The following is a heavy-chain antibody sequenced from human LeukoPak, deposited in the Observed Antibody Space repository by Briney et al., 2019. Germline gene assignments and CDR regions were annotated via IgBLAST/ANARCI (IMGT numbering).Heavy chain of an antibody. D-gene: IGHD4-23*01. CDR3: AKDETTVGPWYLDL. Sequence: GRSLRLSCAASGFTFDDYAMHWVRQAPGKGLEWVSGISWNSGSIGYADSVKGRFTISRDNAKNSLYLEMNSLRAEDTALYYCAKDETTVGPWYLDLWGRDTLVTVSS. CDR2: ISWNSGSI. V-gene: IGHV3-9*01. J-gene: IGHJ2*01. CDR1: GFTFDDYA.